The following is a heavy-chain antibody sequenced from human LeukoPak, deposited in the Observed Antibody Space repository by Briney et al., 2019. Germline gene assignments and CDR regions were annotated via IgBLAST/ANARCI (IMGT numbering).Heavy chain of an antibody. CDR1: GFTFSSYA. CDR3: AEDYYDSSGYWYYFDY. CDR2: ISGSGGST. Sequence: PGGSLRLSCAASGFTFSSYAMSWVRQAPGKGLEWVSAISGSGGSTYYADSVKGRFTISRDNPKNTLYLQMNSLRAEDTAVYYCAEDYYDSSGYWYYFDYWGQGTLVTVSS. J-gene: IGHJ4*02. V-gene: IGHV3-23*01. D-gene: IGHD3-22*01.